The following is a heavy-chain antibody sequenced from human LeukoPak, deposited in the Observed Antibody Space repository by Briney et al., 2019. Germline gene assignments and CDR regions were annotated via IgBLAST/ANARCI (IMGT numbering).Heavy chain of an antibody. V-gene: IGHV4-39*01. D-gene: IGHD4-23*01. CDR2: IYYSGSA. CDR3: ARLNGGNSFLVRDY. Sequence: KTSETLSLTRTVSAGSISRSSYYWGWIRQPPGKGLEWIGSIYYSGSAYYNPSLKSRVTISVDTSKNQFSLKLRSVTAADTAVYYCARLNGGNSFLVRDYWGQGTLVTVSS. J-gene: IGHJ4*02. CDR1: AGSISRSSYY.